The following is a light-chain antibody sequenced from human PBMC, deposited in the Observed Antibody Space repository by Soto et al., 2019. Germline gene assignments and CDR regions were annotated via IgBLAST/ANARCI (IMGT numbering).Light chain of an antibody. CDR1: QSLXXXXXNTF. J-gene: IGKJ1*01. CDR3: MQGTHWPWT. CDR2: QVS. V-gene: IGKV2-30*01. Sequence: QSPLSLPVXLGQPASXSCRSSQSLXXXXXNTFLNWFHQRPGQSPRRLIYQVSNRDSGVPDRFTGSGSGTDFTLRISRVEAEDVGLYFCMQGTHWPWTFGQGTKVEI.